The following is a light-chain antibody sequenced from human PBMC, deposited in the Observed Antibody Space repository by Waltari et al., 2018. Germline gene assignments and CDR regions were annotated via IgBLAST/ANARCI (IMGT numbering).Light chain of an antibody. CDR2: DNN. V-gene: IGLV1-51*01. CDR3: GTWDNSLII. CDR1: SPNLENNY. J-gene: IGLJ2*01. Sequence: QSVLTQPPSVSAAPGQKVTIPCSGSSPNLENNYVSWYQQLPGTAPKLLIYDNNKRPSGIPDRFSGSKSGTSATLGITGLQTGDEADYYCGTWDNSLIIFGGGTKVTVL.